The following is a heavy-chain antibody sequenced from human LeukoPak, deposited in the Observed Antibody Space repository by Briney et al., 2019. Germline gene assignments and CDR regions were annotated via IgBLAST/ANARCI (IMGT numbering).Heavy chain of an antibody. J-gene: IGHJ6*03. V-gene: IGHV4-59*12. CDR2: IYYSGST. Sequence: SETLSLTCTVSGGSISSYYWSWIRQPPGKGLEWIGYIYYSGSTNYNPSLKSRVTISVDTSKNQFSLKLRSVTAADTAVYYCARDSQTPPYYYYYYMDVWGKGTTVTVSS. CDR1: GGSISSYY. CDR3: ARDSQTPPYYYYYYMDV.